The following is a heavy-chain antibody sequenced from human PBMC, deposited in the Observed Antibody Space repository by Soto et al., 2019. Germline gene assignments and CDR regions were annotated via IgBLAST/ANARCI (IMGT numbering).Heavy chain of an antibody. J-gene: IGHJ4*02. CDR2: INHSGST. D-gene: IGHD6-19*01. V-gene: IGHV4-34*01. CDR3: ARTYSSGWYVDY. Sequence: QVQLQQWGAGLLKPSETLSLTCAVYGGSFSGYYWSWIRQPPGKGLEWIGEINHSGSTNYNPSLKGRVTISVDTSKNQFSLKLSSVTAADTAVYYCARTYSSGWYVDYWGQGTLVTVSS. CDR1: GGSFSGYY.